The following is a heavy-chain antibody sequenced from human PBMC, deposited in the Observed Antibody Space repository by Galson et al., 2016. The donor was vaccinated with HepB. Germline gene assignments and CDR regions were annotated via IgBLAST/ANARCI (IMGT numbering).Heavy chain of an antibody. CDR1: GYSFTDYW. Sequence: QSGAEVKKPGESLQISCKTSGYSFTDYWIGWVRQMPGKGLEWMGIIYPGDSTVRYTPSFQGQVTFSADRSTSTAYLQWSSLKASDTAVYYCARRFDDNGYFIDFWGQGTLVTVAS. CDR2: IYPGDSTV. V-gene: IGHV5-51*01. CDR3: ARRFDDNGYFIDF. D-gene: IGHD3-22*01. J-gene: IGHJ4*02.